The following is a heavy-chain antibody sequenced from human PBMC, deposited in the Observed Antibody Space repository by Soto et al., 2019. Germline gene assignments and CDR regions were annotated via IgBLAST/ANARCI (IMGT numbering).Heavy chain of an antibody. D-gene: IGHD6-19*01. V-gene: IGHV6-1*01. CDR1: GDSVSSNSAA. CDR3: AREDIAVAGTGSWQWRVLISGGRFDY. Sequence: QSQTLSLTCAISGDSVSSNSAAWNWIRQSPSRGLEWLGRTYYRSKWYNDYAVSVKSRITINRDTSKNQFSLQLNSVTPEDTAVYYCAREDIAVAGTGSWQWRVLISGGRFDYWGQGTLVTVSS. J-gene: IGHJ4*02. CDR2: TYYRSKWYN.